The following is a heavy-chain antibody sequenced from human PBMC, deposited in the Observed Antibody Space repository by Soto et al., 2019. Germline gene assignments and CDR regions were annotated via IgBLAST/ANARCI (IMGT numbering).Heavy chain of an antibody. CDR1: GFTFSTFW. V-gene: IGHV3-74*01. CDR2: INGDGTST. CDR3: VRDRDTYGLSFFDY. Sequence: GGSLRLSCEASGFTFSTFWMHWVRQAPGKGLVWVSRINGDGTSTNYADSVKGRFTISRDNAKNTLYLQMNSLTAEDTAVYFCVRDRDTYGLSFFDYWGQGTLVTVS. J-gene: IGHJ4*02. D-gene: IGHD5-18*01.